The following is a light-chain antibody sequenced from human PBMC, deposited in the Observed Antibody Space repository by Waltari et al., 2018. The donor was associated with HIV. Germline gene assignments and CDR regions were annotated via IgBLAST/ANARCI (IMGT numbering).Light chain of an antibody. V-gene: IGKV3-20*01. CDR1: QSVSCSY. Sequence: EIVLTQPPGTLSLSPGERATLPCRASQSVSCSYLAWYQQKSGQAPRLLIYGASSRATGIPDRFSGSGSGTEFTLTIARLEPEDFAVYYCQQSETFGQGTRVEIK. CDR3: QQSET. CDR2: GAS. J-gene: IGKJ1*01.